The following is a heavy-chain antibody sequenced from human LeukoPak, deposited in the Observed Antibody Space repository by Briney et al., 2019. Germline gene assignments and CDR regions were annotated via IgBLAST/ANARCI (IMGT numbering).Heavy chain of an antibody. J-gene: IGHJ3*02. Sequence: ASVKVSCKASGYTFTSYGISWVRQAPGQGLEWMGWISAYNGNTNYAQKLQGRVTMTTDTSTSTAYIELRSLRSDDTAVYYCARETDRGIFGRSGMGGAFDIWGQGTMVTVSS. V-gene: IGHV1-18*01. CDR2: ISAYNGNT. CDR1: GYTFTSYG. D-gene: IGHD2-15*01. CDR3: ARETDRGIFGRSGMGGAFDI.